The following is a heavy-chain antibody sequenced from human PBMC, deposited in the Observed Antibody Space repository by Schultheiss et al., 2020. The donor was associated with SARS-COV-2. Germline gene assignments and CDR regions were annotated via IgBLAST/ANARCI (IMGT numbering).Heavy chain of an antibody. CDR1: GFTFSYYW. J-gene: IGHJ6*02. D-gene: IGHD2-21*02. CDR2: INGDGRST. CDR3: ARNPPATATSYYGMDV. Sequence: GGSLRLSCAASGFTFSYYWMHWVRQAPGKGLVWVSRINGDGRSTSYADSVKGRFTISKDLSKNILYLQMNSLRDEDTAVYYCARNPPATATSYYGMDVWGQGTTVTVSS. V-gene: IGHV3-74*01.